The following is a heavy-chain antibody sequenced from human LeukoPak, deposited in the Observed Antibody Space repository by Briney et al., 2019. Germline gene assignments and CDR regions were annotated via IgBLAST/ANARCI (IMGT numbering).Heavy chain of an antibody. Sequence: GSLRLSCAASGFTFSSYSMNWVRQAPGKGLEWVSSISSSSSYIYYADSVKGRFTISRDNAKNSLYLQMNSLRAEDTAVYYCARVGGYSGYDFAFDAFDIWGQGTMVTVSS. D-gene: IGHD5-12*01. CDR1: GFTFSSYS. J-gene: IGHJ3*02. CDR3: ARVGGYSGYDFAFDAFDI. CDR2: ISSSSSYI. V-gene: IGHV3-21*01.